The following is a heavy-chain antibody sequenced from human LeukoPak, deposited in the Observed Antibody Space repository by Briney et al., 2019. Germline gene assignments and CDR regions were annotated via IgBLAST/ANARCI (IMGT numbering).Heavy chain of an antibody. V-gene: IGHV4-59*01. CDR1: DGSISNYY. D-gene: IGHD6-25*01. CDR2: ISHIGST. CDR3: ARDPLSANAFDM. Sequence: KSSETLSLTYSVSDGSISNYYWNWIRQPPGKGLEWIGYISHIGSTNYNPSLKSRLTISVDRSKNQFSLKLSSVTAADTAVYYCARDPLSANAFDMWGQGTVVTVSS. J-gene: IGHJ3*02.